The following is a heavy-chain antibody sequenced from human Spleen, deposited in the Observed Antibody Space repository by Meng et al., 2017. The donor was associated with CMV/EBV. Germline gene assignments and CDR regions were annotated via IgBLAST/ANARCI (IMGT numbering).Heavy chain of an antibody. CDR2: IIPILGIA. J-gene: IGHJ5*02. CDR1: GGTSGSYA. V-gene: IGHV1-69*10. Sequence: SVKVSCKASGGTSGSYAISWVRQAPGQGLEWMGGIIPILGIANYAQKFQGRVTITADKSTSTAYMELSSLRSEDTAVYYCASGGGSVMGNWFDPWGQGTLVTVSS. CDR3: ASGGGSVMGNWFDP. D-gene: IGHD1-26*01.